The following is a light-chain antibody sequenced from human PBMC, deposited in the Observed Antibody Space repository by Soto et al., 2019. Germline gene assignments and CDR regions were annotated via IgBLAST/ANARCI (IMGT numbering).Light chain of an antibody. J-gene: IGKJ1*01. CDR3: QHYNSYSEA. CDR1: QTISSW. CDR2: KAS. V-gene: IGKV1-5*03. Sequence: DSQMTQSPSTLSASVGDRVTITCRASQTISSWLAWYQQKXVKAPKLLIYKASTLKSGVTSRFSGSGSGTEFTLTISSLQPDDFETYYCQHYNSYSEAFGPGTKVDI.